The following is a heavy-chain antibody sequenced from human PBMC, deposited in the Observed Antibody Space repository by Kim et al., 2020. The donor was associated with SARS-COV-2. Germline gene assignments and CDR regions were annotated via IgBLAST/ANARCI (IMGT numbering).Heavy chain of an antibody. D-gene: IGHD6-13*01. J-gene: IGHJ5*02. CDR3: AKAAAIYNWFDP. CDR1: RFTFSSYA. V-gene: IGHV3-23*01. CDR2: ISGSGGNT. Sequence: GGSLRLSCAASRFTFSSYALSWVRQAPGKGLEWVSAISGSGGNTYYADSVKGRFTISRDNSQNTLYLQMNSLRAEDTAIYYCAKAAAIYNWFDPWGQGTLVTVSS.